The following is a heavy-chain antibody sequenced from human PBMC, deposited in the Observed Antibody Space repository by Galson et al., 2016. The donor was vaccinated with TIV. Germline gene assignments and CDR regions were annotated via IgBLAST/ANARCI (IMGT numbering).Heavy chain of an antibody. CDR1: GGSISSYY. CDR3: ARDKSGYDPVDHFYYYMDV. D-gene: IGHD5-12*01. J-gene: IGHJ6*03. V-gene: IGHV4-59*01. CDR2: IYYSGST. Sequence: ETLSLTCTVSGGSISSYYLSWIRQPPGKGLEWIGHIYYSGSTDYNPSLKSRVAISMDKSKNQFSLKLSSVTAADTAVYYCARDKSGYDPVDHFYYYMDVWGKGTTVTVS.